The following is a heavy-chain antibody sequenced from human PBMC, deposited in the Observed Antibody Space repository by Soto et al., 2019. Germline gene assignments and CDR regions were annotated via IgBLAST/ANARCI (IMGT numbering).Heavy chain of an antibody. D-gene: IGHD1-26*01. CDR1: GFTFDYYW. V-gene: IGHV3-74*01. CDR3: ARGDRGAFDL. J-gene: IGHJ3*01. Sequence: EVQLVESGGGLVQPGASLRLSCAASGFTFDYYWMHWVRQAPGKGLVWVSRIYSDGTSTTYADSVKGRFTISRDNAKNTVSLQMNSLRADVTAVYYCARGDRGAFDLWGQGTVVTVSS. CDR2: IYSDGTST.